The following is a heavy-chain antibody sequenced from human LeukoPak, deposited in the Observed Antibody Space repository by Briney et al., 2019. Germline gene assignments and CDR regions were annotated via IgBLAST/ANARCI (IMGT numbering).Heavy chain of an antibody. J-gene: IGHJ6*03. Sequence: PSETLSLTCTVSGGSISSGSYYWSWIRQPPVKGLEWIGYIYYSGSTNYNPSLKSRVTIPLNTSKNQFSLKLSSVTAADTAVYYCARFSPPGNVVVVPAANRDYYYYYMDVWGKGTTVTVSS. CDR3: ARFSPPGNVVVVPAANRDYYYYYMDV. V-gene: IGHV4-61*01. D-gene: IGHD2-2*01. CDR2: IYYSGST. CDR1: GGSISSGSYY.